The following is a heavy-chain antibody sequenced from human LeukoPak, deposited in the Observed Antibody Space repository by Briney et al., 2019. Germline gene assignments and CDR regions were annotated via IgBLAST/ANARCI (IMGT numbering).Heavy chain of an antibody. CDR3: ARDPKSAVGYYYYGMEV. V-gene: IGHV4-61*08. J-gene: IGHJ6*02. Sequence: PSETLSLTCNVSGGSVSSSGYYWNWIRQPPGKGLEWIGHVSYSGSTNYNPSLKSRVTISLDTSKNQFSLKLSSVTAADTAVYFCARDPKSAVGYYYYGMEVWGQGTTVTVSS. CDR2: VSYSGST. CDR1: GGSVSSSGYY. D-gene: IGHD6-19*01.